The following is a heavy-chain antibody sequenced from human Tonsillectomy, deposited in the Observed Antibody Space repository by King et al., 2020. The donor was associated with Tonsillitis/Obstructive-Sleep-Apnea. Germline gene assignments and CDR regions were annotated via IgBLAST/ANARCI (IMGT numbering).Heavy chain of an antibody. CDR2: ISYDGSNK. CDR3: AKDPYCSSTSCYPDDY. Sequence: VQLVESGGGVVQPGRSLRLSCAASGFTFSSYGMHWVRQAPGKGLEWVAVISYDGSNKYYADSVKGRFTISRDNSKNTRYLQMNSLRAEDTAVYYCAKDPYCSSTSCYPDDYWGQGTLVTVSS. CDR1: GFTFSSYG. V-gene: IGHV3-30*18. D-gene: IGHD2-2*01. J-gene: IGHJ4*02.